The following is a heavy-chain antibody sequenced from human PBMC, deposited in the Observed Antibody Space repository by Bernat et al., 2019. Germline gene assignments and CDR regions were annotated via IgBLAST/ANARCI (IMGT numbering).Heavy chain of an antibody. CDR3: ARDMAARYVDY. CDR1: GFTFRSHG. J-gene: IGHJ4*02. D-gene: IGHD6-6*01. Sequence: QVQLVESGGGVVQSGGSLRLSCAASGFTFRSHGMHWVRQAPGKGLEWVAVIWYDGSNKYYADSAKGRFTISRDNSKNTLDLQLNNLRAEDTAVYYCARDMAARYVDYWGQGTLVTVSS. V-gene: IGHV3-33*01. CDR2: IWYDGSNK.